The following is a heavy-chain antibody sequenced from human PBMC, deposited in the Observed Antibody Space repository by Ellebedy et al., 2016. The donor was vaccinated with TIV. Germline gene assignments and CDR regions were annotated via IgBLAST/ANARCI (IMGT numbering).Heavy chain of an antibody. D-gene: IGHD6-25*01. CDR2: IEPDGSEK. CDR3: AVLAAAVRFDF. V-gene: IGHV3-7*01. CDR1: GLTIDIYR. J-gene: IGHJ4*02. Sequence: GGSLRLXXTASGLTIDIYRMSWVRQAPGKGLEWVANIEPDGSEKSYAKFVEGRFAISRDNAKSSVFLQMRSLRLEDTAVYYCAVLAAAVRFDFWGQGSPVTVSS.